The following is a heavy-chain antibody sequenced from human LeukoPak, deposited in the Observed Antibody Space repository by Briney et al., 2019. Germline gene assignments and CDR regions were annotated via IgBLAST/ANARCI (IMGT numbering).Heavy chain of an antibody. CDR2: ISAYNGNT. D-gene: IGHD4-17*01. Sequence: ASVKVSCKASGYTFTSYGISWVRQAPGQGLEWMGWISAYNGNTNYAQKLQGRVTMTTDTSTSTAYMELRSLRSDDTAVYYCASSEDPHYDDTPDAFDIWGQGTMVTVSS. J-gene: IGHJ3*02. CDR3: ASSEDPHYDDTPDAFDI. CDR1: GYTFTSYG. V-gene: IGHV1-18*01.